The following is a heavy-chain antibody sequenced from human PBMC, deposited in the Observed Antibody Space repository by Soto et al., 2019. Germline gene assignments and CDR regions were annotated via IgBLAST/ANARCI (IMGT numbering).Heavy chain of an antibody. D-gene: IGHD3-16*02. CDR3: ARGLGELSPDVDY. Sequence: ESGGGVVQPGRSLRLSCAASGFTFSSYGMHWVRQAPGKGLEWVAVIWYDGSNKYYADSVKGRFTISRDNSKNTLYLQMNSLRAEDTAVYYCARGLGELSPDVDYWGQGTLVTVSS. CDR1: GFTFSSYG. V-gene: IGHV3-33*01. CDR2: IWYDGSNK. J-gene: IGHJ4*02.